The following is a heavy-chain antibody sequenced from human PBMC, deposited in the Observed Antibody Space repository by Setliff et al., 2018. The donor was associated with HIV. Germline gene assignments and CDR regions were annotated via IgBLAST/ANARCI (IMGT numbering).Heavy chain of an antibody. D-gene: IGHD3-22*01. CDR1: GFTFSNYG. J-gene: IGHJ4*02. V-gene: IGHV3-33*01. CDR3: ARDPGGDTSGYLIYDYDY. Sequence: GESLRLSCAASGFTFSNYGMHWVRQAPGKGLEWVAVIWYDGSSEYYGDSVKGRFTISRDNSKKTLYLQMNSLRAEDTAVYYCARDPGGDTSGYLIYDYDYWGQGTLVTVSS. CDR2: IWYDGSSE.